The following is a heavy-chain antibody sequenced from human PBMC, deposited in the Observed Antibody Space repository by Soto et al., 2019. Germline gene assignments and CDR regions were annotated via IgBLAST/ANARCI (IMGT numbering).Heavy chain of an antibody. J-gene: IGHJ4*02. D-gene: IGHD6-6*01. Sequence: SQTLSLTCVISGDSVSSNSAAWNWIRQSPSRGLEWLGRTYYRSKWYNDYAVSVKSRITINPDTSKNQFSLQLNSVTPEDTAVYYCARVKYSSSSGGSNFDYWGQGTLVTVSS. V-gene: IGHV6-1*01. CDR3: ARVKYSSSSGGSNFDY. CDR1: GDSVSSNSAA. CDR2: TYYRSKWYN.